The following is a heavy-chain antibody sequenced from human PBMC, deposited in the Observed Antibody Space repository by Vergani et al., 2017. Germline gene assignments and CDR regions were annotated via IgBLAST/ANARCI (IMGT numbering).Heavy chain of an antibody. Sequence: QVQLVESGGGVVQPGRSLRLSCAASGFTFSSYGMHWVRQAPGKGLEWVAVIWYDGSNKYYADSVKGRFTISRDKSKNTLYLQMNSLRAEDTAVYYCARLGYCSSTSCYTAEADAFDIWGQGTMVTVSS. CDR2: IWYDGSNK. D-gene: IGHD2-2*02. CDR1: GFTFSSYG. V-gene: IGHV3-33*01. J-gene: IGHJ3*02. CDR3: ARLGYCSSTSCYTAEADAFDI.